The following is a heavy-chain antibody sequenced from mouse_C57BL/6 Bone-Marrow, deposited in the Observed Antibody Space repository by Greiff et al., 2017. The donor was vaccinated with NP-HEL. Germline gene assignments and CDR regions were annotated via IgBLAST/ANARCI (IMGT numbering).Heavy chain of an antibody. Sequence: QVQLKQSGPGLVAPSQSLSITCTVSGFSLTSYAISWVRQPPGKGLEWLGVIWTGGGTNYNSALKSRLSISKDNSKSQVFLKMNSLQTDDTARYYCARNPLYYDYVYAMDYWGQGTSVTVSS. D-gene: IGHD2-4*01. CDR3: ARNPLYYDYVYAMDY. CDR1: GFSLTSYA. J-gene: IGHJ4*01. V-gene: IGHV2-9-1*01. CDR2: IWTGGGT.